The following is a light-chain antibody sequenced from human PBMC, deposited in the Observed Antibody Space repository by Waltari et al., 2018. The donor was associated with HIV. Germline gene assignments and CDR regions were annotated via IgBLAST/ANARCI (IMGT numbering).Light chain of an antibody. J-gene: IGLJ2*01. CDR3: QSYDSSNVV. V-gene: IGLV6-57*03. CDR1: SGSIASNY. CDR2: EDN. Sequence: NFMLTQPHSVSESPGKTVTISCTRSSGSIASNYVQWYQQRPGRAPTTVISEDNQRPPGVADRFSGSIDTSSNSASLSISGLKTEDEADYYCQSYDSSNVVFGGGTKLTVL.